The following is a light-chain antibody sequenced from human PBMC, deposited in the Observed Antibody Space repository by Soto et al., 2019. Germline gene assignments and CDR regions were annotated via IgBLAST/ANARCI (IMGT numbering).Light chain of an antibody. V-gene: IGLV4-60*02. Sequence: QLVLTQSSSASASLGSSVKLTCTLSSGHSSYIIAWHQQQPGKAPRYLMKLEGSGSYHKGSGIPDRFSGSSSGADRYLTISHLQVEDEADYYCETWDFNTWVFGGGTKLTVL. CDR3: ETWDFNTWV. CDR2: LEGSGSY. J-gene: IGLJ3*02. CDR1: SGHSSYI.